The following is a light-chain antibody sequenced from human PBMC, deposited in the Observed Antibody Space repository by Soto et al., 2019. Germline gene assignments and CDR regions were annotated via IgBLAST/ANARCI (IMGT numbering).Light chain of an antibody. CDR2: KGS. CDR1: QSLPSTW. J-gene: IGKJ1*01. Sequence: DVQMTQSPSTLSASVGDKVTITCRASQSLPSTWLAWFQQRPGKAPNVVIYKGSALASGVSSRFSGSGSGREFNLAISSLQPDDFATYYCQRYAGRSPWTFGQGTRV. CDR3: QRYAGRSPWT. V-gene: IGKV1-5*03.